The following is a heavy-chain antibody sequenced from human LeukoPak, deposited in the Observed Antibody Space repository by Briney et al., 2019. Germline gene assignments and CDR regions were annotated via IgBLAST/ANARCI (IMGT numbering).Heavy chain of an antibody. J-gene: IGHJ6*03. CDR2: IYPGDSDT. D-gene: IGHD3-22*01. Sequence: GESLKISCKGSGYSFTSYWIGWVRQMPGKGLEWMGIIYPGDSDTTYSPSFQGQVTFTADKSISIAYLQWSSLKASDTAIYYCARHSYDSSDFHYMDVWGKGTTVTISS. CDR1: GYSFTSYW. V-gene: IGHV5-51*01. CDR3: ARHSYDSSDFHYMDV.